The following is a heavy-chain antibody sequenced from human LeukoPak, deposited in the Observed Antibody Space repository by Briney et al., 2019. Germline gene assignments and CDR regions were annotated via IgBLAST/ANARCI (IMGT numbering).Heavy chain of an antibody. D-gene: IGHD4-23*01. J-gene: IGHJ4*02. Sequence: SVKVSCKASGGTSSSYAISWVRQAPGQGLEWMGRIIPIFGTANYAQKFQGRVTITTDESTSTAYMELSSLRSEDTAVYYCARDVFHSEVTQNYFDYWGQGTLVTVSS. CDR2: IIPIFGTA. CDR3: ARDVFHSEVTQNYFDY. V-gene: IGHV1-69*05. CDR1: GGTSSSYA.